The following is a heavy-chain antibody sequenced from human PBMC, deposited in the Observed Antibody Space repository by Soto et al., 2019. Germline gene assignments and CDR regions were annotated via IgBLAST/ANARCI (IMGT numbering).Heavy chain of an antibody. V-gene: IGHV4-34*01. J-gene: IGHJ5*02. CDR1: GGSFSGYY. CDR3: ARAGRQNNWFEP. CDR2: INHSGST. Sequence: SETLSLTCAVYGGSFSGYYWSWIRQPPGKGLEWIGEINHSGSTNYNPSLKSRVTISVDTSKNQFSLKLSSVTAADTAVYYCARAGRQNNWFEPWGQGSLVTVSS.